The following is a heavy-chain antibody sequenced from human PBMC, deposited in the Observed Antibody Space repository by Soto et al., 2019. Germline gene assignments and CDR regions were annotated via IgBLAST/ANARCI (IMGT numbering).Heavy chain of an antibody. CDR3: AKAHVVVVADRVYYYGMDV. CDR1: GFTFSSYA. V-gene: IGHV3-23*01. CDR2: ISGSGGST. J-gene: IGHJ6*02. Sequence: GGSLRLSCAASGFTFSSYAMSWVRHAPGKGLEWVSAISGSGGSTYYADSVKGRFTISRDNSKNTLYLQMNSLRAEDTAVYYCAKAHVVVVADRVYYYGMDVWGQGTTVTVSS. D-gene: IGHD2-15*01.